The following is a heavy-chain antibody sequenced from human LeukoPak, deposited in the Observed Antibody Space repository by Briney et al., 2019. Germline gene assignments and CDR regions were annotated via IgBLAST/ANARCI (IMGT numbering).Heavy chain of an antibody. J-gene: IGHJ6*02. Sequence: GGSLRLSCAASGFTFSSYWMSWVRQAPGKGLEWVANIKQDGSEKYYVDSVKGRFTISRDNAKNSLYLQMNSLRAEDTAVYYCARVNLITSSSSGNYYYGMDVWGQGTTVTVPS. D-gene: IGHD6-6*01. CDR3: ARVNLITSSSSGNYYYGMDV. V-gene: IGHV3-7*01. CDR1: GFTFSSYW. CDR2: IKQDGSEK.